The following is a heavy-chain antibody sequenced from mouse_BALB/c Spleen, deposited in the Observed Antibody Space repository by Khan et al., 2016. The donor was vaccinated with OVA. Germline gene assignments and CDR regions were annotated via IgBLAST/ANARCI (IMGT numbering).Heavy chain of an antibody. Sequence: DLVKPWPSVKLSCKASGYTFTSYWTNWIKQRPGQGLEWIGRIGPGSSNTYYNDFFKGKATLTVDTSSNTVHLQLSSLSSEDTAVNSCERGNYYGRSWYAMDYWGQGTSVTVSA. V-gene: IGHV1S41*01. CDR2: IGPGSSNT. CDR1: GYTFTSYW. CDR3: ERGNYYGRSWYAMDY. J-gene: IGHJ4*01. D-gene: IGHD1-1*01.